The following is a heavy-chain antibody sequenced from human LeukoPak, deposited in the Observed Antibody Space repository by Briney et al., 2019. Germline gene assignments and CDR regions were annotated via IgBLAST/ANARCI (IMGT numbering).Heavy chain of an antibody. V-gene: IGHV3-7*01. CDR2: IKQDGSEK. D-gene: IGHD3-22*01. Sequence: GGSLRFSCAASGFTFSSYWMSWVRQAPGKGLEGVADIKQDGSEKYYVDSVKGRFTISRDNAKNSLYLQMNSLRAEDTAVYYCARSDYYYSDSPTTFFDYWGQGTLVTVSS. CDR3: ARSDYYYSDSPTTFFDY. J-gene: IGHJ4*02. CDR1: GFTFSSYW.